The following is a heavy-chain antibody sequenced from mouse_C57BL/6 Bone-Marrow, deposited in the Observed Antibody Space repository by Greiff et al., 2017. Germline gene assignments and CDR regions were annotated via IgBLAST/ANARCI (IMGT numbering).Heavy chain of an antibody. D-gene: IGHD1-1*01. CDR2: IRSKSSNYAT. J-gene: IGHJ1*03. CDR1: GFTFNTYA. Sequence: EVQRVESGGGLVQPKGSLKLSCAASGFTFNTYAMHWVRQAPGKGLEWVARIRSKSSNYATYYADSVKDRFTISRDDSQSMLYLQMNNLNTEDTAMYYCVREAYYGSSYRYFDVWGTGTTVTVSS. V-gene: IGHV10-3*01. CDR3: VREAYYGSSYRYFDV.